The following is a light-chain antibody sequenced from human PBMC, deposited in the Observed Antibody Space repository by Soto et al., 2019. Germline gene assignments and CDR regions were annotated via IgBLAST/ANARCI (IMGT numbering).Light chain of an antibody. Sequence: IVLTQSPGILSLSPGDRATLSCRASQSVAYTNLAWYQQKPAQAPRLLIYGASNRATGIPDRFIGSGYGTVFTLTYVSVEPEYCAVYFCHEYGNSPRTFGPGTEV. CDR2: GAS. V-gene: IGKV3-20*01. J-gene: IGKJ1*01. CDR1: QSVAYTN. CDR3: HEYGNSPRT.